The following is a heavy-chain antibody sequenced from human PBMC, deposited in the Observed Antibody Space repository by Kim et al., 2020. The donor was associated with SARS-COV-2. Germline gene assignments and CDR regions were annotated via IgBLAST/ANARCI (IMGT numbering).Heavy chain of an antibody. V-gene: IGHV3-64*01. CDR3: ARDTMGFWSGFGYYYGM. CDR2: ISSNGGST. D-gene: IGHD3-3*01. CDR1: GFTFSSYA. J-gene: IGHJ6*01. Sequence: GGSLRLSCAASGFTFSSYAMHWVRQAPGKGLEYVSAISSNGGSTYYANSVKGRFTISRDNSKNTLYLQMDSLRAEDMAVYYCARDTMGFWSGFGYYYGM.